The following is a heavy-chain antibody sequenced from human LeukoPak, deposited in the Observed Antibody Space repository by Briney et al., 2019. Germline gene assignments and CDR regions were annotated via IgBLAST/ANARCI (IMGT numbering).Heavy chain of an antibody. J-gene: IGHJ6*03. CDR2: INQDGSEK. V-gene: IGHV3-7*01. Sequence: GGSLRLSCAASGFTFSSYWMSWVRQAPGKGLEWVANINQDGSEKYYADSVKGRFTISRDNSKNTLYLQMNSLRAEDTAVYYCARDRQWNYYYMDVWGKGTTVTVSS. CDR1: GFTFSSYW. D-gene: IGHD6-19*01. CDR3: ARDRQWNYYYMDV.